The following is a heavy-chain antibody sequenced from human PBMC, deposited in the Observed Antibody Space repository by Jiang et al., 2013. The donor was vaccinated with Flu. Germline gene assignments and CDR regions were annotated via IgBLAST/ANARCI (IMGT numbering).Heavy chain of an antibody. CDR3: ARAPGSGWYVWFDP. J-gene: IGHJ5*02. CDR2: IIPIFGTT. D-gene: IGHD6-19*01. V-gene: IGHV1-69*01. CDR1: FSSYA. Sequence: FSSYAISWVRQAPGQGLEWMGGIIPIFGTTNYAQKFQGRVTITADESTNTAYMELSSLRSEDTAVYYCARAPGSGWYVWFDPWGQGTLVTVSS.